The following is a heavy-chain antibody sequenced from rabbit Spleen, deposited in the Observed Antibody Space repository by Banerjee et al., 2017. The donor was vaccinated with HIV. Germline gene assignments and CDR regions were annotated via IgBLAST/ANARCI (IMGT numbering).Heavy chain of an antibody. D-gene: IGHD4-1*01. V-gene: IGHV1S40*01. CDR1: GVSFTGDSY. J-gene: IGHJ6*01. Sequence: QSLEESGGDLVKPGASLTLTCMASGVSFTGDSYMCWVRQAPGKGLEWIACIDIGSSGFTYFASWAKGRFTISKTSSTTVTLQMTSLTAADTATYFCARDSGTSFSSYGMDLWGPGTLVTVS. CDR3: ARDSGTSFSSYGMDL. CDR2: IDIGSSGFT.